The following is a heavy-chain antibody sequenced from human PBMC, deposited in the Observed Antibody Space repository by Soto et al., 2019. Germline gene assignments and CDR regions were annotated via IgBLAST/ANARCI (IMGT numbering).Heavy chain of an antibody. CDR1: GFTFSSYG. J-gene: IGHJ4*02. CDR3: ARARGGYYDFWSGIDY. V-gene: IGHV3-33*01. CDR2: IWYDGSNK. Sequence: QVQLVESGGGVVQPGRSLRLSCAASGFTFSSYGMHWVRQAPGKGLEWVAVIWYDGSNKYYADSVKGRFTISRDNSKNTLYLPMNSLRAEDTGGYYCARARGGYYDFWSGIDYWGQGTLVTVSS. D-gene: IGHD3-3*01.